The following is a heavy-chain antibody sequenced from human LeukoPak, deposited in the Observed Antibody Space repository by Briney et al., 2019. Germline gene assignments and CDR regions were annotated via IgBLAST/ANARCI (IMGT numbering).Heavy chain of an antibody. CDR3: ATDTSGYFKY. J-gene: IGHJ4*02. CDR1: GFTFSTYW. V-gene: IGHV3-74*01. Sequence: LGGSLRLSCAASGFTFSTYWMHWVRQAPGKGLVWVSRINSDGSDTIYADSVKGRFTISRDNAKNTLFLQMTSLRAEDTAVYFCATDTSGYFKYWGRGTLVTVSS. D-gene: IGHD3-22*01. CDR2: INSDGSDT.